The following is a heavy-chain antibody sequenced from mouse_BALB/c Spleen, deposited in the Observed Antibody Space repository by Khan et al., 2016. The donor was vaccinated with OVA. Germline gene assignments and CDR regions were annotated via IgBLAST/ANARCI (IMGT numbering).Heavy chain of an antibody. J-gene: IGHJ4*01. Sequence: QVQLKESGPGLVAPSQSLSITCPISGFSLTSYGIHWVRQPPGTGLEWLVVIWSDGSTTYNSTLKSRLSNTKDNSKSQVFLKMNRLQTDDTAMYYCARQPYYHYYALDYWGQGTSVTVSS. CDR2: IWSDGST. CDR3: ARQPYYHYYALDY. D-gene: IGHD2-10*01. CDR1: GFSLTSYG. V-gene: IGHV2-6-1*01.